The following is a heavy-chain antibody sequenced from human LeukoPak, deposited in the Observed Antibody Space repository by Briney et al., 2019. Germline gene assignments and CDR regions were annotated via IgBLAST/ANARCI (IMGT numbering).Heavy chain of an antibody. V-gene: IGHV1-18*01. J-gene: IGHJ4*02. CDR2: ISAYNGNT. CDR1: GYTFTSYG. Sequence: ASVKVSCKACGYTFTSYGISLVRQAPGQGLEWMGWISAYNGNTNYAQKLQGRVTMTTDTSTSTAYMELRSLRSDDTAVYYCARSEYYYGSGSYYPFDYWGQGTLVTVSS. D-gene: IGHD3-10*01. CDR3: ARSEYYYGSGSYYPFDY.